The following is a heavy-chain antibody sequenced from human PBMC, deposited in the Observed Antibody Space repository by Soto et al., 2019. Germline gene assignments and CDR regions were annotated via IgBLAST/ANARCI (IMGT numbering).Heavy chain of an antibody. CDR3: ARGGVDYYDSSGYYFSPYYFDY. J-gene: IGHJ4*02. D-gene: IGHD3-22*01. V-gene: IGHV4-39*07. Sequence: SETLSLTCTVSGGSISSYYWGWIRQPPGKGLEWTGSIYYRGNTYYNPSLKSRVTISVDRSKNQFSLKLSSVTAADTAVYYCARGGVDYYDSSGYYFSPYYFDYWGQGTLVTVSS. CDR1: GGSISSYY. CDR2: IYYRGNT.